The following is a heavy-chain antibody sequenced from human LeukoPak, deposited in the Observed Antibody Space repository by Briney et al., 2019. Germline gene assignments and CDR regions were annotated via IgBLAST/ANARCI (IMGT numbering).Heavy chain of an antibody. CDR3: AKDLGITMIVRYYFDY. J-gene: IGHJ4*02. Sequence: PGGSLRLSCAASGFVCSNYAMLLVRHAPGNGLELVSALSGSGGSTYYADSVKGRFTISRDNSKNTLYLQMNSLRAEDTAVYYCAKDLGITMIVRYYFDYWGQGTLVTVSS. V-gene: IGHV3-23*01. CDR2: LSGSGGST. D-gene: IGHD3-22*01. CDR1: GFVCSNYA.